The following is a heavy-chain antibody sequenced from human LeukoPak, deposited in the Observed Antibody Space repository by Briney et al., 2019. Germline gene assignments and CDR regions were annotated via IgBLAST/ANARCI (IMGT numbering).Heavy chain of an antibody. CDR1: GYTLTELS. J-gene: IGHJ5*02. V-gene: IGHV1-24*01. D-gene: IGHD2-2*01. Sequence: ASVKVSCKVSGYTLTELSLHWVRQAPGKGPEWMGGFDPEDGERSYAQKFQGRITMIEDTSTDTAYMELSSLTSEDTATYYCATRYCSRTTCFDLGFDPWGQGTLVIVSS. CDR3: ATRYCSRTTCFDLGFDP. CDR2: FDPEDGER.